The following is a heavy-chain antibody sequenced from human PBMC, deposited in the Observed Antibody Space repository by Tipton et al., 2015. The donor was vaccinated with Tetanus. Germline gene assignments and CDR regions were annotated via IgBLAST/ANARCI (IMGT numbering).Heavy chain of an antibody. J-gene: IGHJ4*02. Sequence: QSGAEVKKPGASVKVSCKASGYTLTSYHMHWVRQAPGQGLEWMGIINPIGGSTSYAQKFQGGITMTGDTSTSTVYMDLNSLRSEGRAVYYGARAGGGGRRINGPAGIDYWGQGTLVTVSS. CDR1: GYTLTSYH. CDR2: INPIGGST. CDR3: ARAGGGGRRINGPAGIDY. D-gene: IGHD1-20*01. V-gene: IGHV1-46*01.